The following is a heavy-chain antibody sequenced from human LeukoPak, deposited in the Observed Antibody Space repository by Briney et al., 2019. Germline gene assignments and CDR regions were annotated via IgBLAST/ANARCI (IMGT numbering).Heavy chain of an antibody. V-gene: IGHV4-39*01. CDR1: GGSISSSSYY. CDR2: IYYSGST. D-gene: IGHD6-19*01. Sequence: SETLSLTCTVSGGSISSSSYYWGWIRQTPGKGLEWIGSIYYSGSTYYNPSLKGRVTISADTSRNKFSLNLRSVTAADTAVYYCASYNSGGYDVSDYWGQGTLVTVSS. CDR3: ASYNSGGYDVSDY. J-gene: IGHJ4*02.